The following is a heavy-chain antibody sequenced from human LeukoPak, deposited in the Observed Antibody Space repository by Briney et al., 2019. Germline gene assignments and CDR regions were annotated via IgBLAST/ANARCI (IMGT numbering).Heavy chain of an antibody. CDR3: ARGVASQKTYYYYGMDV. Sequence: ASVKVSCKASGYTFTSYDINWVRQATGQGLEWMGWTNPNSGNTGYAQKFQGRVTMTRNTSISTAYMELSSLRSEDTAVYYCARGVASQKTYYYYGMDVWGQGTTVTVSS. V-gene: IGHV1-8*01. D-gene: IGHD2-2*01. CDR1: GYTFTSYD. CDR2: TNPNSGNT. J-gene: IGHJ6*02.